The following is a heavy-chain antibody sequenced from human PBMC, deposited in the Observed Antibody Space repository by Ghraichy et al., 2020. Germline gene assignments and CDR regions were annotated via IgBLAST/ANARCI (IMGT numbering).Heavy chain of an antibody. Sequence: SCAASGFTFSNYAMNWVRQAPGKGLEWVSGISGGGGVAYYADSVKGRFTISRDNSKNTLYLQMNNLRAEDTAVYFCARPLMNYYYYMDVWGKGTTVTVSS. D-gene: IGHD2-8*01. CDR2: ISGGGGVA. V-gene: IGHV3-23*01. CDR1: GFTFSNYA. J-gene: IGHJ6*03. CDR3: ARPLMNYYYYMDV.